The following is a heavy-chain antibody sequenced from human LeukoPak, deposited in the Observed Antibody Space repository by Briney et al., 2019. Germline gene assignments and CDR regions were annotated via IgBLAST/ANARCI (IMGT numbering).Heavy chain of an antibody. CDR3: ARAMVYDRVEIGNWFDP. CDR2: IIPIFGTA. V-gene: IGHV1-69*13. J-gene: IGHJ5*02. D-gene: IGHD2-8*01. CDR1: GGTFSSYA. Sequence: SVTVSCKASGGTFSSYAISWVRQAPGQGLEWMGGIIPIFGTANFAQKFQGRVTITADESTSTAYMELSSLRSEDTAVYYCARAMVYDRVEIGNWFDPWGQGTLVTVSS.